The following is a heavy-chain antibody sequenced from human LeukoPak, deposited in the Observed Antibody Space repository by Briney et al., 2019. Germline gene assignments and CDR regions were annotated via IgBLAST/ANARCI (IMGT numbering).Heavy chain of an antibody. CDR1: GGSISSYY. V-gene: IGHV4-59*01. Sequence: PSETLSLTCTVSGGSISSYYWSWIRQPPGKGLEWIGYIYYSGSTNYNPSFKSRLTISVDTSKNQFSLKLSSVTAADTAVYYCAREAGSGYFDLWGRGTLVTVSS. CDR3: AREAGSGYFDL. J-gene: IGHJ2*01. CDR2: IYYSGST. D-gene: IGHD3-10*01.